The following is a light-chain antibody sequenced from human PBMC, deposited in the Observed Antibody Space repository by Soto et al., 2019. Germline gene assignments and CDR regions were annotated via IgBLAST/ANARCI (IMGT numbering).Light chain of an antibody. CDR3: KQYNSWMWT. CDR1: QSVSSK. J-gene: IGKJ1*01. Sequence: EIVMTQSPATLSVSPGEGATLSCRASQSVSSKLAWYQQKPGQAPRLLIYGASTRATGIPARFSGSGSGTEFTLIISSLQSEESAVYYCKQYNSWMWTFGQGTKVDIK. V-gene: IGKV3-15*01. CDR2: GAS.